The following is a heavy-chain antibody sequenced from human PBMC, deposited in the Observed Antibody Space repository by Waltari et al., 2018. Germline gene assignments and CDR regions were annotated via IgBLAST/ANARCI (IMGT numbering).Heavy chain of an antibody. V-gene: IGHV4-39*01. CDR1: GDSISDGTFY. J-gene: IGHJ1*01. CDR3: VRQSGTRTINS. CDR2: IYYTGST. Sequence: QLQLQESGPGLVRPSETLSLTCTVSGDSISDGTFYWGWIRQPPAKGLEWIGTIYYTGSTYYNPSLNSRVSISLDTSKSQFSLTLTSVTAADTGLYYCVRQSGTRTINSWGQGTRVAVSS. D-gene: IGHD1-7*01.